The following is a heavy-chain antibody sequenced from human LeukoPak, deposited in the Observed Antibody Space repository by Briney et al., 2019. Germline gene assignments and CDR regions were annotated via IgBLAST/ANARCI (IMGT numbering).Heavy chain of an antibody. Sequence: GGSLRLSCAASGFTFDDYGMHWVRQAPGKGLEWVSGITYNSGTIGYADSVKGRFTISRDNAKNSLFLQMNSLKTEDTAFYYCAKGARSSSGYTTDWGQGILVTVSS. CDR2: ITYNSGTI. D-gene: IGHD3-22*01. CDR3: AKGARSSSGYTTD. V-gene: IGHV3-9*01. CDR1: GFTFDDYG. J-gene: IGHJ4*02.